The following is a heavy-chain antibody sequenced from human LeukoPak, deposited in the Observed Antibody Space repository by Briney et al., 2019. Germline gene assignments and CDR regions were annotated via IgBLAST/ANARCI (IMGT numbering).Heavy chain of an antibody. D-gene: IGHD2-15*01. Sequence: PSETLSLTCTVSGGSISSSSYYWSWIRQPPGKGLEWIGYIYYSGSTNYNPSLKSRVTISVDTSKNQFSLKLSSVTAADTAVYYCARVNPGYCSGGSCYYYGMDVWGQGTTVTVSS. V-gene: IGHV4-61*01. CDR3: ARVNPGYCSGGSCYYYGMDV. J-gene: IGHJ6*02. CDR1: GGSISSSSYY. CDR2: IYYSGST.